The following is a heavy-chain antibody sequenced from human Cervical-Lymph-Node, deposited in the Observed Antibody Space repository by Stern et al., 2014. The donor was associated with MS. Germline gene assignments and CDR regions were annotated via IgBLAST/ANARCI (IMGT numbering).Heavy chain of an antibody. CDR3: ARDYDSSGYYSDY. D-gene: IGHD3-22*01. Sequence: EVQLVESGGGLVKPGGSLRLSCAASGFTFSSYTMNWVRQAPGQGLERVSSISGISSYIYYADSVKGRFTISRDNAKNSLYLQMNSLRAEDTAVYYCARDYDSSGYYSDYWGQGTLVTVSS. V-gene: IGHV3-21*01. CDR1: GFTFSSYT. J-gene: IGHJ4*02. CDR2: ISGISSYI.